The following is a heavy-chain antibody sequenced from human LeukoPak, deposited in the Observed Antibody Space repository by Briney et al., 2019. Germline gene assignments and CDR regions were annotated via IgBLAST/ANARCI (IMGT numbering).Heavy chain of an antibody. V-gene: IGHV3-11*01. Sequence: RAGGSPRLSCAASGFTFSDYYMSWIRQAPGKGLEWVSYISSSGSTIYYADSVKGRFTISRDNAKNSLYLQMNSLRAEDTAVYYCARDAYCSSTSCYAFGYYYGMDVWGQGTTVTVSS. CDR1: GFTFSDYY. CDR2: ISSSGSTI. D-gene: IGHD2-2*01. CDR3: ARDAYCSSTSCYAFGYYYGMDV. J-gene: IGHJ6*02.